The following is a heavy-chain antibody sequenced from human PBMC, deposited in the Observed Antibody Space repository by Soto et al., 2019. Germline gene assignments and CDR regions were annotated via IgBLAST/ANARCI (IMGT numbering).Heavy chain of an antibody. CDR3: ARLRDEDYYDSSGYYPGWFDP. V-gene: IGHV3-21*01. Sequence: GGSLRLSCAASGFTFSSYSMNWVRQAPGKGLEWVSSISSSSSYIYYADSVKGRFTISRDNAKNSLYLQMNGLRAEGTAVYYCARLRDEDYYDSSGYYPGWFDPWGQGTLVTVSS. J-gene: IGHJ5*02. CDR2: ISSSSSYI. D-gene: IGHD3-22*01. CDR1: GFTFSSYS.